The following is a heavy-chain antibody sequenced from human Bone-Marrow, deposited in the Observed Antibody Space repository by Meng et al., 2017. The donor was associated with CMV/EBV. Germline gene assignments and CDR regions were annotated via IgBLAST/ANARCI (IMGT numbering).Heavy chain of an antibody. CDR1: GFTFSSYS. J-gene: IGHJ4*02. Sequence: GESLKISCAASGFTFSSYSMNWVRQAPGKGLEWVSSISSSSSYIYYADSVKGRFTISRDNAKNSLYPQMNSLRAEDTAVYYCARDPCPSGVCYLDSWGQGTLVTVSS. V-gene: IGHV3-21*01. CDR2: ISSSSSYI. D-gene: IGHD2-8*01. CDR3: ARDPCPSGVCYLDS.